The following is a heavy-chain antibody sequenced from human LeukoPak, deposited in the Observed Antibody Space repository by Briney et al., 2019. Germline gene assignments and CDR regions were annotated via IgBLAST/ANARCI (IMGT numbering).Heavy chain of an antibody. CDR2: ISSDGSST. V-gene: IGHV3-74*01. J-gene: IGHJ4*02. Sequence: GRSLRLSCAASGFTFSSYWMHWVRHAPGKGLVWVSRISSDGSSTTYADSVKGRFTISRDNAKNTLYLQMNSLRAEDTAVYYCARGYSGSYRVDYWGQGTLVTVSS. CDR3: ARGYSGSYRVDY. D-gene: IGHD1-26*01. CDR1: GFTFSSYW.